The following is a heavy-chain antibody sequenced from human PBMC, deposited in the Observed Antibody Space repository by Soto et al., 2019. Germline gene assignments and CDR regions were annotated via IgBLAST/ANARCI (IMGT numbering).Heavy chain of an antibody. V-gene: IGHV2-70*11. J-gene: IGHJ5*02. D-gene: IGHD5-12*01. CDR2: IDWDDDK. CDR1: GFSLSTSGMC. CDR3: ALTLTNIVATIDIWFDP. Sequence: SGPTLVNPTQTLTLTCTFSGFSLSTSGMCVSWIRQPPGKALEWLARIDWDDDKYYSTSLKTRLTISKDTSKNQVVLTMTNMDPVDTATYYCALTLTNIVATIDIWFDPWGQGTLVTVSS.